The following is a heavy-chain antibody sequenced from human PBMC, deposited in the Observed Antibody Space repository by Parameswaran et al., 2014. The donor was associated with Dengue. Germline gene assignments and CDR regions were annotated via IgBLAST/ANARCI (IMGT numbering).Heavy chain of an antibody. D-gene: IGHD3-22*01. CDR3: ARYAGGEFDSSGYYYSSNYFDY. CDR2: VYYSGST. V-gene: IGHV4-39*01. Sequence: WIRQPPGKGLEWIGGVYYSGSTYYNPSLKSRVTISVDTSKNQFSLKLSSVTAADTAVYYCARYAGGEFDSSGYYYSSNYFDYWGQGTLVTVSS. J-gene: IGHJ4*02.